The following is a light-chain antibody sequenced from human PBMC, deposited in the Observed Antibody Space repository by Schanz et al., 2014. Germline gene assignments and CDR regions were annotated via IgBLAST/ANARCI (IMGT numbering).Light chain of an antibody. Sequence: QSALTQPASVSGSPGQSITISCTGTSSDVGGYKYVSWYQQHPGKAPKLMIYDVNNRPSGVSNRFSGSKSGNTASLTISGLQPEDEADYYCAAWDDSLNGWVFGGGTKLTVL. CDR1: SSDVGGYKY. J-gene: IGLJ3*02. V-gene: IGLV2-14*03. CDR3: AAWDDSLNGWV. CDR2: DVN.